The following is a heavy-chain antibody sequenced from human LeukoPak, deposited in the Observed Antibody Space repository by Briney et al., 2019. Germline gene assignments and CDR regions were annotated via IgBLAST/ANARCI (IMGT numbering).Heavy chain of an antibody. Sequence: PGGSLRLSCAASGLTFNTYTMHWVRQAPGRGLEWLAVISFDGSTKYYADSVRGRFAISRDNAKNTLYLQMNSLRAEDTAVYYCARDIYGGNGDYWGQGTLVTVSS. CDR2: ISFDGSTK. CDR3: ARDIYGGNGDY. CDR1: GLTFNTYT. J-gene: IGHJ4*02. V-gene: IGHV3-30*09. D-gene: IGHD4-23*01.